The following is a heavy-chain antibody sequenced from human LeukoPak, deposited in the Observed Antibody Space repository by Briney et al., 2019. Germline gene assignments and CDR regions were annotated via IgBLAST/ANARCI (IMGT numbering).Heavy chain of an antibody. CDR3: ARITFGVEEYVMAV. D-gene: IGHD3-3*01. Sequence: SETLSLTCTVSGGSISSYYWSWIRQPPGKGLEWIGYIHYSGGITYYNPSLKSRVTISVDTSKNQFSLSLSSVTAADTAVDYCARITFGVEEYVMAVGAKGPRSPSP. J-gene: IGHJ6*02. CDR2: IHYSGGIT. CDR1: GGSISSYY. V-gene: IGHV4-59*08.